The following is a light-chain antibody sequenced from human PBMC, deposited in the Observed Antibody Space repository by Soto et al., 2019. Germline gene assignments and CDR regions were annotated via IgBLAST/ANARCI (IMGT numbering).Light chain of an antibody. Sequence: DIQMTQSPTTLSASVGDRVTITCRASQTINSWLAWYQQKPGRAPKLLIYDASSLASGVPARFSGSGSGTEFSLTISSLQPDDFATYHCQQYYSYSYTFGQGTRLDI. CDR2: DAS. V-gene: IGKV1-5*01. J-gene: IGKJ5*01. CDR3: QQYYSYSYT. CDR1: QTINSW.